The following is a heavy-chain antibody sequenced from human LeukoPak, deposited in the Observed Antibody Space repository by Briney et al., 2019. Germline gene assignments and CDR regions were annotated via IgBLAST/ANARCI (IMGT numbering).Heavy chain of an antibody. D-gene: IGHD6-19*01. Sequence: PGGSLRLSCAASGFTFSVYAISWLRQAPGKGLEWVSAINSGGRPYYADSVKGRFTISRDNSRDTVYLQMDSLRVEDTAVYYCARELGYTGWYTADYGGQGTLATVSS. J-gene: IGHJ4*02. CDR3: ARELGYTGWYTADY. V-gene: IGHV3-23*01. CDR1: GFTFSVYA. CDR2: INSGGRP.